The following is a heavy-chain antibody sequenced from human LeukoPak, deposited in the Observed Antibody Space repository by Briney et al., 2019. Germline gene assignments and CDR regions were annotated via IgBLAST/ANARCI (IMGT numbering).Heavy chain of an antibody. CDR3: ARENSHGWYYFDY. Sequence: ASVKVSCKASGYTFTNYYMHWVRQAPGQGLEWMGIINPSSGSTTYAQKFQGRVTMTRDTSTSTVNMELSSLRSEDTAVFFCARENSHGWYYFDYWGQGTLVTVSS. CDR1: GYTFTNYY. CDR2: INPSSGST. V-gene: IGHV1-46*01. J-gene: IGHJ4*02. D-gene: IGHD6-19*01.